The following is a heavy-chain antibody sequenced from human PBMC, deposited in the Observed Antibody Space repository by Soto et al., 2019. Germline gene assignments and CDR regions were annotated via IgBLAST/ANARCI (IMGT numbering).Heavy chain of an antibody. V-gene: IGHV1-2*02. J-gene: IGHJ4*02. CDR2: INPNTGDT. Sequence: ASVKVSCKASGYTFTDYYLHWVRQAPGQGLESMGWINPNTGDTNYAQKFQGRVTMTRDTSISTAYMELRAEDTALYYCAREDLLRGYSGYGHFDYWGLGTLVTVSS. D-gene: IGHD5-12*01. CDR3: AREDLLRGYSGYGHFDY. CDR1: GYTFTDYY.